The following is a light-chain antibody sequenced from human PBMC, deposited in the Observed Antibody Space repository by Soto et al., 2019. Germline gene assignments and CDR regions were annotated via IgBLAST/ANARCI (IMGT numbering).Light chain of an antibody. CDR2: GAY. Sequence: EILLTQSPCTLSLSPGERATLSCRASQSVSSTSLAWYQQKPGHAPSLLLYGAYNRATGIPDRLSGSGSGTDFTLTISRLDPEDFAVYYCQQYGSSGTFGQGTKVDIK. J-gene: IGKJ1*01. CDR1: QSVSSTS. CDR3: QQYGSSGT. V-gene: IGKV3-20*01.